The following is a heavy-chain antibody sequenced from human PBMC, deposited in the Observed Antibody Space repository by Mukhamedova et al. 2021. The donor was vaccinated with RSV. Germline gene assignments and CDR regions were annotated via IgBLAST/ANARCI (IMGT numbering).Heavy chain of an antibody. D-gene: IGHD3-10*01. V-gene: IGHV3-30*18. J-gene: IGHJ6*01. CDR3: AKVXFIGSPSSXYYVM. CDR2: ISYDGSNK. Sequence: TFSNYGMHWVRQAPGKGLEWVAVISYDGSNKYYADSVKGRFTISSVNSKNXLYLLXVCLIADATAVFYCAKVXFIGSPSSXYYVM. CDR1: TFSNYG.